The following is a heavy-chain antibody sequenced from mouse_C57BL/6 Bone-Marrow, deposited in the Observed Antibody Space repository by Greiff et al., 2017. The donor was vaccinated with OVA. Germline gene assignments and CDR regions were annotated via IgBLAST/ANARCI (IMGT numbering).Heavy chain of an antibody. CDR2: IDPSDSYT. V-gene: IGHV1-59*01. CDR3: AIIGFAY. J-gene: IGHJ3*01. CDR1: GYTFTSYW. Sequence: QVQLQQPGAELVRPGTSVKLSCKASGYTFTSYWMHWVKQRPGQGLEWIGVIDPSDSYTNYNQKFKGKATLTVDTSSSTAYMQLSSLTSGDSAVYYCAIIGFAYWGQGTLVTVSA. D-gene: IGHD2-12*01.